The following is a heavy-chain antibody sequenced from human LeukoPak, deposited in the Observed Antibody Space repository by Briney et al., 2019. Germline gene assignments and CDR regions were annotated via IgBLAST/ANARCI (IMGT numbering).Heavy chain of an antibody. V-gene: IGHV4-61*01. CDR1: GGSISSGSYY. J-gene: IGHJ4*02. Sequence: PSETLSLTCTVSGGSISSGSYYWSWIRQPPGKGLEWIGYIYYSGSTNYNPSLKSRVTISVDTSKNQFSLRLSSVTAADTAVYYCARGRIYDSSGYYYLYFDYWGQGTLVTVSS. D-gene: IGHD3-22*01. CDR3: ARGRIYDSSGYYYLYFDY. CDR2: IYYSGST.